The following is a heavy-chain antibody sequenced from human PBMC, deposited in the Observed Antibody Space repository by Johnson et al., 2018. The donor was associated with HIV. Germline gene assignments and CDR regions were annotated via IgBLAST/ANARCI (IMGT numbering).Heavy chain of an antibody. CDR1: GFIFSDYY. D-gene: IGHD3-10*01. Sequence: VQLVESGGGLVKPGGSLRLSCVASGFIFSDYYMSWIRQAPGKGLEWVANIKQDGSEKYYADSVKGRFTLSRDNSKNTLDLQMNSLTIEDTAVFYCAKTRMGGILDAFDLWGQGTMVIVS. V-gene: IGHV3-7*01. CDR3: AKTRMGGILDAFDL. J-gene: IGHJ3*01. CDR2: IKQDGSEK.